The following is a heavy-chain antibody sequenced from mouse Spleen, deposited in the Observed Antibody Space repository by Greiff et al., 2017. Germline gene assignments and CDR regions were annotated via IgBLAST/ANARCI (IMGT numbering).Heavy chain of an antibody. J-gene: IGHJ2*01. V-gene: IGHV1-81*01. CDR1: GYTFTSYG. Sequence: QVHVKQSGAELARPGASVKLSCKASGYTFTSYGISWVKQRTGQGLEWIGEIYPRSGNTYYNEKFKGKATLTADKSSSTAYMELRSLTSEDSAVYFCARITTVVGPNFDYWGQGTTLTVSS. D-gene: IGHD1-1*01. CDR2: IYPRSGNT. CDR3: ARITTVVGPNFDY.